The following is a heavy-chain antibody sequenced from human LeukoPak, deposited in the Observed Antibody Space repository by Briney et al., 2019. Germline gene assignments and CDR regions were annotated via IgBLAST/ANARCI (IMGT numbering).Heavy chain of an antibody. D-gene: IGHD5-12*01. V-gene: IGHV6-1*01. CDR2: TYYSSKWYI. J-gene: IGHJ4*02. CDR3: ARRTYTGYVGHFDY. Sequence: SQTLSLTCAISGDSVSSNSASWNWFRQSPSRGLEWLGRTYYSSKWYIDYALSVKSRLTINPDTSNNQFSLQLNSVTPEDTAVYYCARRTYTGYVGHFDYWGQGTLVTVSS. CDR1: GDSVSSNSAS.